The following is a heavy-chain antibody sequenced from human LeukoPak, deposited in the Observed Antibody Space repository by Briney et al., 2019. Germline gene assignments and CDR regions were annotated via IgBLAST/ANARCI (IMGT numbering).Heavy chain of an antibody. V-gene: IGHV4-39*01. Sequence: SETLSLTCTVSGGSISSSSYYWGWIRQPPGKGLEWIGSIYYRWSTYYNPPLKSRVTISVDTSKNQFSLKLTSVTAADTAVYYCARHADSGFGELAFDYWGQGTLVTVSS. CDR2: IYYRWST. J-gene: IGHJ4*02. CDR1: GGSISSSSYY. CDR3: ARHADSGFGELAFDY. D-gene: IGHD3-10*01.